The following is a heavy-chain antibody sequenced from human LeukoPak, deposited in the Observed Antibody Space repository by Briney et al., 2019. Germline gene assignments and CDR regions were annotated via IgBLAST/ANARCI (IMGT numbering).Heavy chain of an antibody. CDR1: GFTFSYYA. CDR2: ISYDGSNK. J-gene: IGHJ4*02. CDR3: ARDLRVHCDPHAVDYFDY. Sequence: GGSLRLSCAASGFTFSYYAMPWVRPAPGKGLEWVAVISYDGSNKYYADSVKGRFTISRDNSKNTLYLQMNSLRAEDTAVYYCARDLRVHCDPHAVDYFDYWGQGTLVTVSS. V-gene: IGHV3-30-3*01. D-gene: IGHD2-21*02.